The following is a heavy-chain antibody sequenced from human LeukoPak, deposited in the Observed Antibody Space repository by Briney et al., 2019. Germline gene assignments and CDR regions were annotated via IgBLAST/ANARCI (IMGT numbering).Heavy chain of an antibody. J-gene: IGHJ4*02. CDR1: GYTFTGYY. CDR3: ARDGEQWLAARYYFDY. V-gene: IGHV1-2*02. CDR2: INPNSGGT. Sequence: ASVKVSCKASGYTFTGYYMHWVRQAPGQGLEWMGWINPNSGGTNYAQKFQGRVTMTRDTSISTAYMELSRLRSDDTAVYYCARDGEQWLAARYYFDYWGQGTLVTVSS. D-gene: IGHD6-19*01.